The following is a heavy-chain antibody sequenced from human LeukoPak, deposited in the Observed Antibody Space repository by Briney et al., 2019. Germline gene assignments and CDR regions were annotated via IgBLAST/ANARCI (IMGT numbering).Heavy chain of an antibody. CDR2: IQTDGSDK. D-gene: IGHD2-2*01. J-gene: IGHJ4*02. CDR3: AREGGTVVVGRFDY. V-gene: IGHV3-30*02. Sequence: GGSLRLSCAASGINFRASGMHWVRQAPGMGLEWVTFIQTDGSDKRYAASVAGRFTTSRDDSKNTVYLHMNSQRPDDSALYYCAREGGTVVVGRFDYWGQGTLVTVSS. CDR1: GINFRASG.